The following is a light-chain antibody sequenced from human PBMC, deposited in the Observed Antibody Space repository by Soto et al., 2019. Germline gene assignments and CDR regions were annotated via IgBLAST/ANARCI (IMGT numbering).Light chain of an antibody. CDR2: GAF. CDR1: QSVSSSY. CDR3: QQYGDSPAT. Sequence: EIELTQSPGTLSLSPGERATLSCRASQSVSSSYLAWYQQKPGQAPRLLIYGAFNRATGIPDRFSGSGSGTDFTLTFSRLEPEDFAVYYCQQYGDSPATFGPGTNVDIX. J-gene: IGKJ3*01. V-gene: IGKV3-20*01.